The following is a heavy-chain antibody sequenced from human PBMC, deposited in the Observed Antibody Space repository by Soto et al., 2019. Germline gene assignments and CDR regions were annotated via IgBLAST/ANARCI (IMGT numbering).Heavy chain of an antibody. CDR2: ISGGGGST. D-gene: IGHD3-22*01. J-gene: IGHJ3*02. CDR1: GFTFSSYA. Sequence: GGSLRLSCAASGFTFSSYAMSWVRQAPGKGLEWVSAISGGGGSTYYADSVKGRFTISRDNSKNTLYLQMNSLRAEDTAVYYCAKAYYYDSSGYYHPTDAFDIWGQGTMVTVSS. V-gene: IGHV3-23*01. CDR3: AKAYYYDSSGYYHPTDAFDI.